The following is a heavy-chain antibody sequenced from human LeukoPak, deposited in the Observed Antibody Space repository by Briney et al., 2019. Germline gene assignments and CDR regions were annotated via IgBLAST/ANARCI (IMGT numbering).Heavy chain of an antibody. CDR2: ISGSGGRT. Sequence: GGSLRLSCAASGFTFSNYAMNWVRQAPGKGLEWVSAISGSGGRTYYADSVKGRFTISRDNSKNTVYLQMNSLRAEDTAIYYCAKDYTSGWKDFDSWGQGALVTVSS. V-gene: IGHV3-23*01. J-gene: IGHJ4*02. CDR1: GFTFSNYA. CDR3: AKDYTSGWKDFDS. D-gene: IGHD6-19*01.